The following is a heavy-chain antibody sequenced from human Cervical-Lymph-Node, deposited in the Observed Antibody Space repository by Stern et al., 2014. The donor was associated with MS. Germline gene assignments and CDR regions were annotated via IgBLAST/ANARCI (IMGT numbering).Heavy chain of an antibody. J-gene: IGHJ4*02. CDR2: IIPIFSTT. V-gene: IGHV1-69*01. CDR1: GGTFSSYS. CDR3: AREGIPGAGGTFDN. D-gene: IGHD1-26*01. Sequence: QVQLVQSGAEVKKPGSSVKVSCKVSGGTFSSYSLNWVRQAHGQGLEWLGGIIPIFSTTNYAQKFQGKVTISADGSTSTAYMEVNNLTSEDTAVYYCAREGIPGAGGTFDNWGQGTLVIVSS.